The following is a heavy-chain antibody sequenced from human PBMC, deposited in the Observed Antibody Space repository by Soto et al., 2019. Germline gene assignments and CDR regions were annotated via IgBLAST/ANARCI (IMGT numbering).Heavy chain of an antibody. V-gene: IGHV2-26*01. CDR3: ARIEVVTAILVRDYGMDV. D-gene: IGHD2-21*02. J-gene: IGHJ6*02. Sequence: QVTLKESGPVLVKPTETLTLTCTVSGFSLSNARMGVSWIRQPPGKALEWLAHIFSNDEKSYSTSLKSRLTISNDTAKSEVALNMTNMDPVDTATYYCARIEVVTAILVRDYGMDVWGQGTTVTVSS. CDR1: GFSLSNARMG. CDR2: IFSNDEK.